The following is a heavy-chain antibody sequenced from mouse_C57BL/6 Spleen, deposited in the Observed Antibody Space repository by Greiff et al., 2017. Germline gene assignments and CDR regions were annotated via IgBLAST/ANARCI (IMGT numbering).Heavy chain of an antibody. CDR3: AREGEGGYYVDY. CDR2: ISDGGSYT. Sequence: EVKLVESGGGLVKPGGSLKLSCAASGFTFSSYAMSWVRQTPEKRLEWVATISDGGSYTYYPDNVKGRFTISRDNAKNNLYLQMSHLKSEDTAMYYCAREGEGGYYVDYWGQGTTLTVSS. D-gene: IGHD1-1*02. J-gene: IGHJ2*01. V-gene: IGHV5-4*01. CDR1: GFTFSSYA.